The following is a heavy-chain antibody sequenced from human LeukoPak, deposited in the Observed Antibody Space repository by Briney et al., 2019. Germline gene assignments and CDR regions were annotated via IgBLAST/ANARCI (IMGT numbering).Heavy chain of an antibody. V-gene: IGHV4-30-2*01. J-gene: IGHJ3*02. CDR1: GGSISSGGYY. D-gene: IGHD2-2*01. Sequence: SQTLSLTCTVSGGSISSGGYYWSWIRQPPGKGLEWIGYIYHSGSTYYNPSLKSRVTISVDRSKNQFSLKLSSVTAADTAVYYCARGGGVRYCSSTSCQGDAFDIWGQGTMVTVSS. CDR2: IYHSGST. CDR3: ARGGGVRYCSSTSCQGDAFDI.